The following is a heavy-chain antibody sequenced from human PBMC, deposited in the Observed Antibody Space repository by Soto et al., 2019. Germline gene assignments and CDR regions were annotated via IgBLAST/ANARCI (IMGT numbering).Heavy chain of an antibody. V-gene: IGHV1-69*01. CDR2: IIPIFGTA. Sequence: QVQLVQSGAEVKKPGSSVKVSCKASGGTFSSYAISWVRQAPGQGLEWMGGIIPIFGTANYAQKFQGRVTITADESTSTAYRELSSLRSEDTAVYYCAGDGPREVVPAAIRGWFDPWGQGTLVTVSS. J-gene: IGHJ5*02. D-gene: IGHD2-2*02. CDR3: AGDGPREVVPAAIRGWFDP. CDR1: GGTFSSYA.